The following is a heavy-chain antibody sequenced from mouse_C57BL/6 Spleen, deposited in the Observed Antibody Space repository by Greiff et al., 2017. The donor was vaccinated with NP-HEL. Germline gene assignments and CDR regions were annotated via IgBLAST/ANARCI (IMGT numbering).Heavy chain of an antibody. D-gene: IGHD2-4*01. V-gene: IGHV3-6*01. CDR1: GYSITSGYY. CDR3: ARDRIYYDYDGAY. J-gene: IGHJ3*01. CDR2: ISYDGSN. Sequence: EVQLQQSGPGLVKPSQSLSLTCSVTGYSITSGYYWNWIRQFPGNKLEWMGYISYDGSNNYNPSLKNRISITRDTSKNQFFLKLNSVTTEDTATYYCARDRIYYDYDGAYWGQGTLVTVSA.